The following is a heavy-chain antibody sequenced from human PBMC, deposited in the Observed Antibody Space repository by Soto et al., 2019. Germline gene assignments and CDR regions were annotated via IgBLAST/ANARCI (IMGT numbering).Heavy chain of an antibody. D-gene: IGHD2-2*01. Sequence: PGGSLRLSCAASGFTFSSYSMNWVRQAPGKGLEWVSSISSSSSYIYYADSVKGRFTISRDNAKNSLYLQMNSLRAEDTAVYYCARDGGNGSSTSCYLAYWGQGTLVTVSS. V-gene: IGHV3-21*01. CDR2: ISSSSSYI. J-gene: IGHJ4*02. CDR1: GFTFSSYS. CDR3: ARDGGNGSSTSCYLAY.